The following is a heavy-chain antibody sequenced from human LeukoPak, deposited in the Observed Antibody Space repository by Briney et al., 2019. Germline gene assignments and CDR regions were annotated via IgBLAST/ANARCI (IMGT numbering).Heavy chain of an antibody. CDR2: VYYTGTT. CDR1: GGSIKNYY. Sequence: PSETLSLTCALSGGSIKNYYWSWIRQPLGKGLEWIGYVYYTGTTSYNPSLKSRVTISVETSKNQFSRTLNSVTAADTAVYHCARQSDPYYHYGLDLWGQGTTVIVSS. V-gene: IGHV4-59*01. J-gene: IGHJ6*02. CDR3: ARQSDPYYHYGLDL.